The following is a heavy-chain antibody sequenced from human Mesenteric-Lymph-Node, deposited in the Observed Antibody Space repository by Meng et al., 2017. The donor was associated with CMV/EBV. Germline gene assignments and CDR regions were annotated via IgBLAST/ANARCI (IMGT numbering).Heavy chain of an antibody. J-gene: IGHJ2*01. CDR2: VYINGGT. CDR1: GFTVSNHY. D-gene: IGHD1-1*01. Sequence: GESLKISCAASGFTVSNHYMTWVRQAPGKGLEWVSVVYINGGTYYADSVKGRFTISRDSSKNTVYLQMNSLREEDTAVYYCATRSATGNFYWYFDLWGRGNLVTVSS. CDR3: ATRSATGNFYWYFDL. V-gene: IGHV3-53*01.